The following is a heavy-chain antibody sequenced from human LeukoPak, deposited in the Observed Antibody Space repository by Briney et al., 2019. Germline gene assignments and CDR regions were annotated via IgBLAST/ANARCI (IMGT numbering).Heavy chain of an antibody. V-gene: IGHV4-34*01. CDR2: INHSGSP. J-gene: IGHJ5*02. Sequence: SETLSLTCAVYGGSFSGYYWSWIRQPPGKGLEWIGEINHSGSPNYNPSLKSRVTISVDTFKTQFSLKLSSVTAADTAVYYCARAGGYGSGSYYNSHNWFDPWGQGNLVTVSS. CDR1: GGSFSGYY. CDR3: ARAGGYGSGSYYNSHNWFDP. D-gene: IGHD3-10*01.